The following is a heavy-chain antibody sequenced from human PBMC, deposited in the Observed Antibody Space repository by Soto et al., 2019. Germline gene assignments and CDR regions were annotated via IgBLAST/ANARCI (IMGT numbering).Heavy chain of an antibody. D-gene: IGHD3-3*01. J-gene: IGHJ6*02. V-gene: IGHV1-8*01. CDR2: MNAYSGNT. Sequence: ASVKVSCKASGYTFTSYDIHWVRQATGQGLEWMGWMNAYSGNTGPAQKLQGRVTMTTDTSMSTAYMELRSLRSDDTAVYYCARDRVTIFGVVTSRDYYYGMDVWGQGTTVTVSS. CDR1: GYTFTSYD. CDR3: ARDRVTIFGVVTSRDYYYGMDV.